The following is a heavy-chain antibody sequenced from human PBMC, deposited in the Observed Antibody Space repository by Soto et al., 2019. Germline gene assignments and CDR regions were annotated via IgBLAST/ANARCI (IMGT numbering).Heavy chain of an antibody. J-gene: IGHJ6*02. CDR1: GGSFSGYY. D-gene: IGHD6-6*01. V-gene: IGHV4-34*01. CDR2: INHSGST. Sequence: PSETLSLTCAVYGGSFSGYYWSWIRQPPGKGLEWIGEINHSGSTNYNPSLKSRVTISVDTSKNQLSLKLSSVTAADTAVYYCARLEQLGYYYYYGMDVWGQGTTVT. CDR3: ARLEQLGYYYYYGMDV.